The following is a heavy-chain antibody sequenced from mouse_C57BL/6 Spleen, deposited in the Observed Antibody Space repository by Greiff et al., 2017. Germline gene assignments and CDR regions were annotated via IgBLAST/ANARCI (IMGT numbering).Heavy chain of an antibody. J-gene: IGHJ1*03. CDR3: TLTTVGANWYFDV. V-gene: IGHV14-1*01. CDR1: GFNIQDYY. D-gene: IGHD1-1*01. CDR2: IDPEDGDT. Sequence: EVQLKQSGAELVRPGASVQLSCTASGFNIQDYYMHWVQQRPEQGLEWIGRIDPEDGDTAYAPKFPGKATMPADTSSNTAYLQLGILTCEDTAVYYCTLTTVGANWYFDVWGTGATVTVSS.